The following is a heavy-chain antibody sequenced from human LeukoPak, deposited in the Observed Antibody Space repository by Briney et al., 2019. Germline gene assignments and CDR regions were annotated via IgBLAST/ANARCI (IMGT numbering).Heavy chain of an antibody. V-gene: IGHV4-59*05. Sequence: SETLSLTCTVSGGSISSYYWSWIRQPPGKGLEWIGSIYYSGSTYYNPSLKSRVTISVDTSKNQFSLKLSSVTAADTAVYYCVVSYSRTWYPADYWGQGTLVTVSS. CDR2: IYYSGST. J-gene: IGHJ4*02. CDR1: GGSISSYY. D-gene: IGHD6-13*01. CDR3: VVSYSRTWYPADY.